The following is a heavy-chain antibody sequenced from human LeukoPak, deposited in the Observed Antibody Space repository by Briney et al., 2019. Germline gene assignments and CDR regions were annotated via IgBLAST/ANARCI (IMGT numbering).Heavy chain of an antibody. J-gene: IGHJ6*03. CDR2: INHSGST. CDR3: ARRLGRKFGERFYYYHYLDV. V-gene: IGHV4-34*01. Sequence: SETLSLTCAVYGGSFSGYYWSWIRQPPGKGLEWIGEINHSGSTKYNPALKNQVTISVDTSKNQFSLKLSSVTAADTAVYYCARRLGRKFGERFYYYHYLDVWGKGTTVTLSS. CDR1: GGSFSGYY. D-gene: IGHD3-10*01.